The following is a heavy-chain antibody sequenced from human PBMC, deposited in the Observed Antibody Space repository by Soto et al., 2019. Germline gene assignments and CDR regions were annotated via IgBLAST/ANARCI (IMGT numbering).Heavy chain of an antibody. Sequence: GWSLRLSCAASVFTFSSYSMNWVRQAPGKGLEWVSSISSSSSYIYYADSVKGRFTISRDNAKNSLYLQMNSLRAEDTAVYYCARDFPSRDYYYGMDVWGQGTTVTVSS. CDR3: ARDFPSRDYYYGMDV. CDR2: ISSSSSYI. V-gene: IGHV3-21*01. J-gene: IGHJ6*02. CDR1: VFTFSSYS.